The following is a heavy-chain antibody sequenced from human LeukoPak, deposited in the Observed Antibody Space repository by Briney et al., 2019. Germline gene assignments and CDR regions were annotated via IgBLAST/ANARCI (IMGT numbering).Heavy chain of an antibody. V-gene: IGHV4-61*02. CDR3: ARDFRGDGSGFFDY. CDR2: IYTSGST. CDR1: GGSISSGSYY. J-gene: IGHJ4*02. D-gene: IGHD6-19*01. Sequence: SQTLSLTCTVSGGSISSGSYYWSWIRQPAGKGLEWIGRIYTSGSTNYNPSLKSRVTISVDTSKNQFSLKLSSVTAADTAVYYCARDFRGDGSGFFDYWGQGTLVTVSS.